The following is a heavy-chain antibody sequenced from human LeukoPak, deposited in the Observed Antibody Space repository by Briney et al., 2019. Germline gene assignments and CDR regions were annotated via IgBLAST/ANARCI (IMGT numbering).Heavy chain of an antibody. Sequence: GGSLRLSCAASGFTFSSYDMHWVRQATGKGLEWVSAIGTAGDTYYPGSVKGRFTISRDNSKNTLYLQMNSLRAEDTAVYYCARDLFSYGDYWGQGTLVTVSS. CDR2: IGTAGDT. J-gene: IGHJ4*02. V-gene: IGHV3-13*01. D-gene: IGHD3-10*01. CDR1: GFTFSSYD. CDR3: ARDLFSYGDY.